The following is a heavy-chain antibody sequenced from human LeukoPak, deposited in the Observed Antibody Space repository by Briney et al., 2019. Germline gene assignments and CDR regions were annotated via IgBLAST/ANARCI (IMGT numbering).Heavy chain of an antibody. CDR3: AKDRTVVGATSFDY. V-gene: IGHV3-30*18. D-gene: IGHD1-26*01. Sequence: GRSLRLSCAASGFPFSTFGMHWVRQAPGKGLEWVAAIAYDGSVKYYPDSLKGRLTISRDNSRNTLYLQMNSLRAEDTAVYYCAKDRTVVGATSFDYWGQGTLVTVSS. J-gene: IGHJ4*02. CDR1: GFPFSTFG. CDR2: IAYDGSVK.